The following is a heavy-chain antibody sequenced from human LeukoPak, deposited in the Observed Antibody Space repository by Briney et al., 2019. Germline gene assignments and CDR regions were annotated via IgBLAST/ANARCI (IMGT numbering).Heavy chain of an antibody. D-gene: IGHD3-10*01. CDR3: AKVTYGSGTYGAFDS. Sequence: PGGSLRLSCAASGFTFDDYDMSWVRQAPGKGLEWVSVTYSNGRTYYADSVKGRFTISRDISKNTLYLQMNSLRAEDTAVYYCAKVTYGSGTYGAFDSWGQGTQVTVSS. V-gene: IGHV3-53*01. CDR1: GFTFDDYD. J-gene: IGHJ4*02. CDR2: TYSNGRT.